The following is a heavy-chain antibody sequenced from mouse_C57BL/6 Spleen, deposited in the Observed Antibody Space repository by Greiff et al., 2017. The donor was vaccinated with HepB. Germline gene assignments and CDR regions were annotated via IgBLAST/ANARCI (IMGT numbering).Heavy chain of an antibody. V-gene: IGHV5-9*01. CDR3: ARQDYSNRAWFAY. CDR2: ISGGGGNT. J-gene: IGHJ3*01. Sequence: EVNLVESGGGLVKPGGSLKLSCAASGFTFSSYTMSWVRQTPEKRLEWVATISGGGGNTYYPDSVKGRFTISRDNAKNTLYLQMSSLRSEDTALYYCARQDYSNRAWFAYWGQGTLVTVSA. CDR1: GFTFSSYT. D-gene: IGHD2-5*01.